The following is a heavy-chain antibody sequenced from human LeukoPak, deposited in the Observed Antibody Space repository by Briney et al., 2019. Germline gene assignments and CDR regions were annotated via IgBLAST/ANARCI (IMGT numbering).Heavy chain of an antibody. V-gene: IGHV1-8*03. D-gene: IGHD3-3*01. CDR3: ARVSVAYYDFWSGYYGWNYYYYMDV. Sequence: ASVKVSCKASGYTFTSYDINWVRQATGQGLEWMGWMNPNSGNTGYAQKFQGRVTITRNTSISTAYMELSSLRSEDTAVYYCARVSVAYYDFWSGYYGWNYYYYMDVWGKGTTVTVSS. CDR2: MNPNSGNT. CDR1: GYTFTSYD. J-gene: IGHJ6*03.